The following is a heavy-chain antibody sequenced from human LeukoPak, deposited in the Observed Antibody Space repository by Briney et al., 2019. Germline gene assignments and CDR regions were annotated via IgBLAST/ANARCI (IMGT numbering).Heavy chain of an antibody. J-gene: IGHJ4*02. V-gene: IGHV3-74*01. CDR1: DFTFSNYW. D-gene: IGHD4-23*01. Sequence: PGGSLLLSCAASDFTFSNYWIHWVRQAPGKGLVWASRINSDGSITSYADSVKGRFTISRDNTKNKLYLQMNNLRAEDTAVYYCAREDHSVGFFDYWGQGTLVTVSS. CDR2: INSDGSIT. CDR3: AREDHSVGFFDY.